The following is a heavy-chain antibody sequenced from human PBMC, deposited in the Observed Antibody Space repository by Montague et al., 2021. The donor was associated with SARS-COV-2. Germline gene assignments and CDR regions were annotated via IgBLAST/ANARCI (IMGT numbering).Heavy chain of an antibody. J-gene: IGHJ4*02. D-gene: IGHD1-26*01. CDR2: ISSSSSYI. CDR3: ARDRGGSYPLDY. V-gene: IGHV3-21*01. CDR1: GFTFSSYR. Sequence: SLRLSCAASGFTFSSYRMNWVRQAPGKGLEWVSSISSSSSYIYYADSVKGRFTISRDNAKNSLYLQMNSLRAEDTAVYYCARDRGGSYPLDYWGQGTLVTVSS.